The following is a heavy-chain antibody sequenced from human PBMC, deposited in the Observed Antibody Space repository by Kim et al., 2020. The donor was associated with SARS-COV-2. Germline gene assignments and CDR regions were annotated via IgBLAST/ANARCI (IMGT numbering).Heavy chain of an antibody. CDR2: INHSGST. D-gene: IGHD1-26*01. CDR3: ARGSGSPEVRFDP. Sequence: SETLSLTCAVYGGSFSGYYWSWIRQPPGKGLEWIGEINHSGSTNYNPSLKSRVTISVDTSKNQFSLKLSSVTAADTAVYYCARGSGSPEVRFDPWGQGTL. J-gene: IGHJ5*02. V-gene: IGHV4-34*01. CDR1: GGSFSGYY.